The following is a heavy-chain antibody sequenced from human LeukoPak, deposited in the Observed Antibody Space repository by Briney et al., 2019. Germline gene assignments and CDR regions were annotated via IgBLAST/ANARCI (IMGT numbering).Heavy chain of an antibody. CDR3: AREGLGYCSSTSCYVDY. V-gene: IGHV1-2*02. Sequence: ASVKVSCKASGYTFTGYYMHWVRQAPGQGLEWMGWINPNSGGTNYAQKFQGRVTMTRDTSISTAYMELSRLRSDDTAVYYCAREGLGYCSSTSCYVDYWGQGTLVTVSS. CDR2: INPNSGGT. J-gene: IGHJ4*02. D-gene: IGHD2-2*01. CDR1: GYTFTGYY.